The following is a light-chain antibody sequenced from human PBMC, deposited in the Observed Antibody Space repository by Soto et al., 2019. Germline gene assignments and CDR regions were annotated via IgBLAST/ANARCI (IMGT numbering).Light chain of an antibody. CDR2: GAS. CDR3: QQYNNWPLT. V-gene: IGKV3-15*01. CDR1: QSVSST. J-gene: IGKJ4*01. Sequence: EIVMTQSPATLSVSPGERATLSCRASQSVSSTLAWYQQKPGQAPRPLIYGASTRATGIPARFSGSGSGTEFTLTISSLQSEDFAVYYCQQYNNWPLTFGGGTKVEIK.